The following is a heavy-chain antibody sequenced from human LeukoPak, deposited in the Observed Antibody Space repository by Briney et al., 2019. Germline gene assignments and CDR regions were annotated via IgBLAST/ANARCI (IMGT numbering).Heavy chain of an antibody. CDR1: GGTFSSYA. D-gene: IGHD3-10*01. CDR3: ARVSTFGSGSRYFDY. J-gene: IGHJ4*02. Sequence: SVKVSCKASGGTFSSYAISWVRQAPGQGLEWMGGIIPIFGTANYAQKFQGRVTITADKSTSTAYMELSSLRSEDTAVYYCARVSTFGSGSRYFDYWGQGTLVTVSS. V-gene: IGHV1-69*06. CDR2: IIPIFGTA.